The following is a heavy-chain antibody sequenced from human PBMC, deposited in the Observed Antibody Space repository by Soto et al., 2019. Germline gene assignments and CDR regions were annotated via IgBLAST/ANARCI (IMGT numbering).Heavy chain of an antibody. D-gene: IGHD6-19*01. CDR3: AKDIGIAVAGTSNFDY. Sequence: EVQLVESGGGLVQPGRSLRLSCAASGFTFDDYAMHWVRQAPGKGLEWVSGISWNSGSIGYADSVKGRFTISRDNAKNSLYLQMNSLRAEDTALYYCAKDIGIAVAGTSNFDYWGQGTLVTVSS. CDR2: ISWNSGSI. J-gene: IGHJ4*02. V-gene: IGHV3-9*01. CDR1: GFTFDDYA.